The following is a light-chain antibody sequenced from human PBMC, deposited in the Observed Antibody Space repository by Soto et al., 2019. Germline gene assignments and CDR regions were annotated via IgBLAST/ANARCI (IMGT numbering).Light chain of an antibody. CDR2: DVN. V-gene: IGLV2-8*01. CDR3: TSYAGSNNFEV. Sequence: QSALTQPPSASGSPGQSVTISCTGTSSDIGDYVYVSWYQQHPGKAPKLIIYDVNKRPSGVPDRFSGSKSGNTASLTVSGLQAEDEADYYCTSYAGSNNFEVFGGGTKLTVL. CDR1: SSDIGDYVY. J-gene: IGLJ3*02.